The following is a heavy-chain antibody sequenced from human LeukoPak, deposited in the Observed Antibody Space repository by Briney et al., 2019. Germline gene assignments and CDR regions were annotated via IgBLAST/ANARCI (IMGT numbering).Heavy chain of an antibody. V-gene: IGHV3-7*01. CDR1: GFSFSNYW. CDR3: ADVLDWAY. J-gene: IGHJ4*02. D-gene: IGHD3/OR15-3a*01. CDR2: IREDGSEK. Sequence: GGSLRLSCAASGFSFSNYWMSWVRQAPGKGLEWVATIREDGSEKYYVDSVKGRFTISRDDAKKSLYLQMNSLRAEDTALYYCADVLDWAYWGQGTLVTVSS.